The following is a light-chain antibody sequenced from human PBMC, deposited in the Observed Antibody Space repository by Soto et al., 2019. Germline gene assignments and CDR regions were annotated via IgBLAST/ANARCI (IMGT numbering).Light chain of an antibody. CDR1: QSIARTY. Sequence: EVVLTQSPSTLSLSPGERATLSCRASQSIARTYLAWYQQKPGQAPRLLIYDISTRATGIPDRFSASGSGTDFTLNISGLETEDFAVYYCQQYGYSPITFGQGTRLEIK. V-gene: IGKV3-20*01. CDR2: DIS. J-gene: IGKJ5*01. CDR3: QQYGYSPIT.